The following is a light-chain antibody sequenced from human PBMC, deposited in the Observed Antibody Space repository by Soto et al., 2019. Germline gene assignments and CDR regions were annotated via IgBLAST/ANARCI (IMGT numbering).Light chain of an antibody. V-gene: IGKV3D-15*01. Sequence: EREMTHSRSTLHVSSRERGSXSCRASQGAGNFLAWYQQKPGQADRRLIYYISNWATGIADRLSGSGSGTEFTLTTSSLQSEDSAVYYCHQHNKSPITLGHSIRLEIK. CDR1: QGAGNF. CDR3: HQHNKSPIT. J-gene: IGKJ5*01. CDR2: YIS.